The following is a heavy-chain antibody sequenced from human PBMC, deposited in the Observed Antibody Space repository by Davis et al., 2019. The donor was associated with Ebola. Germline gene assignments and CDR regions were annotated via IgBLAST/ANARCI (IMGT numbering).Heavy chain of an antibody. Sequence: PSETLSLTCTVSGGSISSYYWSWIRQPAGKGLEWIGRIYTSGSTNYNPSLKSRVTISVDTSKNQFSLKLSSVTAADTAVYYCARGLDFWSGSDAFDIWGQGTMVTVSS. CDR2: IYTSGST. J-gene: IGHJ3*02. CDR3: ARGLDFWSGSDAFDI. V-gene: IGHV4-4*07. D-gene: IGHD3-3*01. CDR1: GGSISSYY.